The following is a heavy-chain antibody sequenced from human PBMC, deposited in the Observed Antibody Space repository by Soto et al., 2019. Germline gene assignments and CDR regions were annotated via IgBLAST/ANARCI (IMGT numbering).Heavy chain of an antibody. Sequence: PSETLSLTCAVYGGSFSGYYWNWIRQPPGKGLEWIGEINHSGSTNYNPSLKSRVTISVDTSKNQFSLKLSSVTAADTAVYYCARARYSYGSDYWGQGTLVTVSS. CDR3: ARARYSYGSDY. J-gene: IGHJ4*02. CDR2: INHSGST. CDR1: GGSFSGYY. V-gene: IGHV4-34*01. D-gene: IGHD5-18*01.